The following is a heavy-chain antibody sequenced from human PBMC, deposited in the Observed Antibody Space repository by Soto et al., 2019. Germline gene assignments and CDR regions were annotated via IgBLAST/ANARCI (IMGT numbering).Heavy chain of an antibody. D-gene: IGHD3-10*01. CDR2: ISSFGSTK. Sequence: PVGSLRLSCVASGFTFGSYEMNWVRQAPGKGLEWISYISSFGSTKYYADSVKGRFTISRDDAKNTLYLHMNSLRAEDTALYYCATIRGYPEYYFDYWGQGTLVTVSS. V-gene: IGHV3-48*03. CDR3: ATIRGYPEYYFDY. J-gene: IGHJ4*02. CDR1: GFTFGSYE.